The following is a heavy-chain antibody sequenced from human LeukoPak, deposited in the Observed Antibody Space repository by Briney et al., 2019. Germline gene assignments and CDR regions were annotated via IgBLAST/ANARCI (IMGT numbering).Heavy chain of an antibody. CDR1: GFTFSSYW. CDR2: IKQDGSEK. CDR3: ARDRGGIGYYMDV. V-gene: IGHV3-7*01. Sequence: PVGSLRLSCAASGFTFSSYWMSWVRQAPGKGLEWVANIKQDGSEKYYVDSVKGRFTISRDNAKNSLYLQMNSLRAEDTAVYYCARDRGGIGYYMDVWGKGTTVTVSS. D-gene: IGHD3-16*02. J-gene: IGHJ6*03.